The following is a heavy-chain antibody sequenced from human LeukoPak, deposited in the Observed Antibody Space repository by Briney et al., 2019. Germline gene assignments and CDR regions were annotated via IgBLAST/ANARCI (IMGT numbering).Heavy chain of an antibody. CDR3: TTYDYGDYYFFYGMDV. CDR2: IKRKTDGGII. J-gene: IGHJ6*02. V-gene: IGHV3-15*01. Sequence: GGSLRLSCAASGFTFSNAWMSWVRQVPGKGLEWVGRIKRKTDGGIIDYGADVKGRFTISRDDSKNTLYLQMDSLKSEDTAVYYCTTYDYGDYYFFYGMDVWGQGTTVTVSS. D-gene: IGHD4-17*01. CDR1: GFTFSNAW.